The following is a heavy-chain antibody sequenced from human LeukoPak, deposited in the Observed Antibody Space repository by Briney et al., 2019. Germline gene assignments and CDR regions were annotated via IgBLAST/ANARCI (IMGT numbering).Heavy chain of an antibody. Sequence: PGGSLRLSCAASGFSFSSYSMNWVRQAPGKGLEWVSYIRSSGAMIYYADSVKGRFTISRDNAKKSVYLQMNSLRDEDTAVYYCVRDPDALDYWGQGTQVTVSS. CDR1: GFSFSSYS. V-gene: IGHV3-48*02. CDR2: IRSSGAMI. J-gene: IGHJ4*02. CDR3: VRDPDALDY.